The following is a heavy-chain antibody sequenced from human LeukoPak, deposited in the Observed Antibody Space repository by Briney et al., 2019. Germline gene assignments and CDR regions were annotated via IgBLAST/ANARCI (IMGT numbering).Heavy chain of an antibody. D-gene: IGHD6-13*01. CDR2: IYYSGST. Sequence: SETLSLTCTVSGGSISSYYWSWIRQPPGKGLEWIGHIYYSGSTNYNPSLKSRVTISVDTSKNQFSLKLSSVTAADTAMYYCARHLAAAASYYFDYWGQGTLVTVSS. CDR3: ARHLAAAASYYFDY. J-gene: IGHJ4*02. CDR1: GGSISSYY. V-gene: IGHV4-59*01.